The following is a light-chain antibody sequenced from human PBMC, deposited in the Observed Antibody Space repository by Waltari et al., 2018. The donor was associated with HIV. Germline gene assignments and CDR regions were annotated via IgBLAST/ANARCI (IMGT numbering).Light chain of an antibody. J-gene: IGKJ1*01. CDR1: QSINSTY. CDR3: NQYGSSPRT. CDR2: GAS. Sequence: EVVLTQSPGTLSLSPGDRATLACRASQSINSTYLAWYQQHPGQTPRLLMYGASRRAIGIPDRFSGSGSGTDFTLTIARLEPGDFAVYYCNQYGSSPRTFGQGTKVDIK. V-gene: IGKV3-20*01.